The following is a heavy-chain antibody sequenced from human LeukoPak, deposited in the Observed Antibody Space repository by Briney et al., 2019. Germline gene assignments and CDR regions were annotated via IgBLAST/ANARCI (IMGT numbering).Heavy chain of an antibody. CDR3: ARGEDVVVPAAKGEYYYYYMDV. Sequence: ASVKVSCKASGGTFSSYAISWVRQAPGQGLEWMGGIIPIFGTANYAQKFQGRVTITTDESTSTAYMELSSLRSEDTAGYYCARGEDVVVPAAKGEYYYYYMDVWGKGTTVTVSS. CDR2: IIPIFGTA. V-gene: IGHV1-69*05. J-gene: IGHJ6*03. D-gene: IGHD2-2*01. CDR1: GGTFSSYA.